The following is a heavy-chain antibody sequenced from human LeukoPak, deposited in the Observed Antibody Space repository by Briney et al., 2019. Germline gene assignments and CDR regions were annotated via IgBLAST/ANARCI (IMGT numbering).Heavy chain of an antibody. J-gene: IGHJ4*02. D-gene: IGHD3-10*01. CDR2: ISGSGGYT. V-gene: IGHV3-23*01. Sequence: GGSLRLSCSASGFTFTSFAMSWVRQAPGKGLEWVSAISGSGGYTYYADSVKGRFTISRDNSKNTLYLQLNSLRAEDTAVYYCARDSTYYYGSGSSGPHYFDYWGQGTLVTVSS. CDR3: ARDSTYYYGSGSSGPHYFDY. CDR1: GFTFTSFA.